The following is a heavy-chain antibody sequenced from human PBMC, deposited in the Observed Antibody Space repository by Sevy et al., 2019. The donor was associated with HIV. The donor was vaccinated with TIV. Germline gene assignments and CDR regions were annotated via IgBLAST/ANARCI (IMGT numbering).Heavy chain of an antibody. V-gene: IGHV4-59*12. Sequence: SETLSLTCTVSGGSIINYHWNWIRQPPGKGLEWIGYIYYSGTTDYNPSLKSRVTISVDTSKNQFSLKLRSVTAADTAVYYCARLERYNYGSIGYYYGLDVWGQGTTVTVSS. CDR2: IYYSGTT. CDR3: ARLERYNYGSIGYYYGLDV. D-gene: IGHD5-18*01. CDR1: GGSIINYH. J-gene: IGHJ6*02.